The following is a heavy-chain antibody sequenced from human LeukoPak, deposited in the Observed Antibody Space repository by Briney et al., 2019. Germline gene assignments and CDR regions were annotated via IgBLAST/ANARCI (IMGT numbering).Heavy chain of an antibody. V-gene: IGHV3-23*01. CDR3: ARGVYIAAAQYGY. D-gene: IGHD6-13*01. CDR2: ISGSGGST. J-gene: IGHJ4*02. Sequence: GGSLRLSCAASGFTFSSYAMSWVRQAPGKGLEWVSAISGSGGSTYYADSVKGRFTISRDNSKNALYLQMNSLRAEDTAVYYCARGVYIAAAQYGYWGQGTLVTVSS. CDR1: GFTFSSYA.